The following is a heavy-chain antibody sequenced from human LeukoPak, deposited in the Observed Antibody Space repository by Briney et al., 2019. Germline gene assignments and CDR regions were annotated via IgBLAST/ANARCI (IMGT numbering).Heavy chain of an antibody. J-gene: IGHJ4*02. D-gene: IGHD4-17*01. CDR2: IYSGGST. CDR1: GFTVSSNY. CDR3: AKAQITVTTLDH. Sequence: PGGSLRLSCAASGFTVSSNYMSWVRQAPGKGLEWVSVIYSGGSTYYADSVKGRFTISRDNSKNTLYLQMNSLRAEDTAVYYCAKAQITVTTLDHWGQGTLVTVSS. V-gene: IGHV3-53*01.